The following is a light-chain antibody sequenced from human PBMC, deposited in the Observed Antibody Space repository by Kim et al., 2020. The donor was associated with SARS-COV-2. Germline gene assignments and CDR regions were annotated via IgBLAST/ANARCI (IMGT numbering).Light chain of an antibody. CDR2: GNS. J-gene: IGLJ2*01. V-gene: IGLV1-40*01. CDR1: SSNIGAGYD. CDR3: QSYDSGLNDYVV. Sequence: QSVLTQPPSVSGAPGQRVTISCTGSSSNIGAGYDVHWYRKLPGTAPKLLIYGNSNRPSGVPDRFSGSKSGTSASLAITGLQAEDEADYYCQSYDSGLNDYVVFGGGTQLTVL.